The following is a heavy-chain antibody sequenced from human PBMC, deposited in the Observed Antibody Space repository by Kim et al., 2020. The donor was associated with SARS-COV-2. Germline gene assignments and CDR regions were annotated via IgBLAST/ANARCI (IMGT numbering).Heavy chain of an antibody. Sequence: ADTVKGRFTICRDKSKNTLFLQMSSLMAEDTAVYYGAKDRFHSAEVDFFDHWGQGTLVTVSS. D-gene: IGHD1-26*01. J-gene: IGHJ4*02. CDR3: AKDRFHSAEVDFFDH. V-gene: IGHV3-23*01.